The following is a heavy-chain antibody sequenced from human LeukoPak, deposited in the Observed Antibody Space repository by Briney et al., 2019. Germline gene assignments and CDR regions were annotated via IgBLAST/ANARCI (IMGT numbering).Heavy chain of an antibody. D-gene: IGHD2-2*01. Sequence: GGSLRLSCAASGFTFSSNWLSWVRQAPGKGLEWVANIKQDGSEKYYVDSVKGRFTISRDNSKNSLYLQMNSLRAEDTAVYYCARDIGDCSSTSCYGRDNWFDSWGQGTLVTVSS. J-gene: IGHJ5*01. CDR1: GFTFSSNW. CDR2: IKQDGSEK. CDR3: ARDIGDCSSTSCYGRDNWFDS. V-gene: IGHV3-7*03.